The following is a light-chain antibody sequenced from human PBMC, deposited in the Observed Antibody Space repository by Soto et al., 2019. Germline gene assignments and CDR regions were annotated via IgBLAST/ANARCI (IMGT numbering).Light chain of an antibody. CDR3: AAWYDSLNGVV. V-gene: IGLV1-44*01. Sequence: QSVLTQPHSASGTPGQRVTISCSGSSSNIGSNTVNWYQQLPGTAPKLLIYSNNQRPSGVPDRSSGSKSGTSASLAISGIQSEDEADYYCAAWYDSLNGVVFGGGTELTVL. J-gene: IGLJ2*01. CDR2: SNN. CDR1: SSNIGSNT.